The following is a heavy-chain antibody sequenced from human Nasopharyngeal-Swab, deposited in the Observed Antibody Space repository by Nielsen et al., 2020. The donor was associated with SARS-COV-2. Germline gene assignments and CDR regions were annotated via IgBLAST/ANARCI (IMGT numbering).Heavy chain of an antibody. V-gene: IGHV3-21*01. CDR2: ISSSSSYI. CDR1: GFTFSTYS. Sequence: GGSLRLSCAASGFTFSTYSMNWVRQAPGKGLEWVSSISSSSSYIYYADSVKGRFTISRDNAKSSLYLQMNSLRAEDTAVFYCTRDLGRWQLFDPWGQGTLVTVSS. CDR3: TRDLGRWQLFDP. D-gene: IGHD7-27*01. J-gene: IGHJ5*02.